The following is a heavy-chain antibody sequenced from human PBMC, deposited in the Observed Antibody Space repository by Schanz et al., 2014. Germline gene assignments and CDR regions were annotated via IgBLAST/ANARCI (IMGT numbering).Heavy chain of an antibody. CDR3: ANDSGYCHGGACYCFEY. D-gene: IGHD2-8*02. CDR2: MSYDGNNE. V-gene: IGHV3-30*18. J-gene: IGHJ4*02. Sequence: VQLVESGGGVVQPGRSRRLSCEASGFTFSSYGMHWVRQAPGKGLEWVAVMSYDGNNEDDADSVKGRFSISRDNSQNALYLQMDSLRPEDTAAYFCANDSGYCHGGACYCFEYWGLGILVTVSS. CDR1: GFTFSSYG.